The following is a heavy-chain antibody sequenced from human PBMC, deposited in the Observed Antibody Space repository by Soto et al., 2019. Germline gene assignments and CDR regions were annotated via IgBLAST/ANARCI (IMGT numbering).Heavy chain of an antibody. CDR3: ARDSLDSSGNFMRHPDAVDV. V-gene: IGHV4-31*03. J-gene: IGHJ3*01. CDR2: IHYSGNT. D-gene: IGHD3-22*01. CDR1: GGSINSDGYY. Sequence: QVQLQESGPGLVKPSQTLSLTCTVSGGSINSDGYYWSWIRQHPGKGLEWIGYIHYSGNTYYNPSLESRIAISIDTSKNQFSLQLSSVTVAYTAGYFCARDSLDSSGNFMRHPDAVDVWGQGTGVAVSS.